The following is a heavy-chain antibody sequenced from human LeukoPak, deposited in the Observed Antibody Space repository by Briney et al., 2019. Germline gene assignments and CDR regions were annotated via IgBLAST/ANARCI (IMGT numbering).Heavy chain of an antibody. CDR3: ARRIASAYALDS. V-gene: IGHV4-4*09. CDR1: GGSINSYY. J-gene: IGHJ4*02. D-gene: IGHD3-16*01. Sequence: SETLSLTCTVSGGSINSYYWSWIRQPPGEGLEWIGYIYSSGITNHNPSLKSRVTMSVDTSKNQFSLNLSSVTAADTAVYYCARRIASAYALDSWGQGTLVTVSS. CDR2: IYSSGIT.